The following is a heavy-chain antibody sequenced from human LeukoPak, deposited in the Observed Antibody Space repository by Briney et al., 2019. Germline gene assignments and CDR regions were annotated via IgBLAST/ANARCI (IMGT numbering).Heavy chain of an antibody. CDR3: AKEGLEYCTNGVCFSDY. Sequence: GGSLRLSCAASGFTFSSYGMSWVRQAPGKGLEWVSAISGSGGSTYYADSVKGRFTISRDNSKNTLHLQMNSLRAEDTAVYYCAKEGLEYCTNGVCFSDYWGQGTLVTVSS. CDR1: GFTFSSYG. CDR2: ISGSGGST. D-gene: IGHD2-8*01. J-gene: IGHJ4*02. V-gene: IGHV3-23*01.